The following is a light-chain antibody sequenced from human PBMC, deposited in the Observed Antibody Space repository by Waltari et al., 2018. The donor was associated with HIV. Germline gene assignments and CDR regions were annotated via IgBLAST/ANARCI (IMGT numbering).Light chain of an antibody. CDR2: RAS. CDR3: QQYDNYLWT. V-gene: IGKV1-5*03. J-gene: IGKJ1*01. Sequence: DIQMTQSPFTLSASVGDRVTITCRASQSISSWLAWYQQQPGNVPKLLIYRASTLESGVPSRFSGSGSGTEFTLTISSLQPDDFATYYCQQYDNYLWTFGQGTKVEIK. CDR1: QSISSW.